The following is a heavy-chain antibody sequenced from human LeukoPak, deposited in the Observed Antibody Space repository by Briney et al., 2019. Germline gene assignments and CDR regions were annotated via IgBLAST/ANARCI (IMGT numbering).Heavy chain of an antibody. Sequence: SGGSLRLSCAASGFTFSSYAMHWVRQAPGKGLEWVAVISYDGSNKYYADSVKGRFTISRDNSKNTLYLQMNSLRVEDTAVYYCARGGGRGYYDSSGYGLHWGQGTLVTVSS. CDR3: ARGGGRGYYDSSGYGLH. V-gene: IGHV3-30-3*01. CDR1: GFTFSSYA. D-gene: IGHD3-22*01. J-gene: IGHJ4*02. CDR2: ISYDGSNK.